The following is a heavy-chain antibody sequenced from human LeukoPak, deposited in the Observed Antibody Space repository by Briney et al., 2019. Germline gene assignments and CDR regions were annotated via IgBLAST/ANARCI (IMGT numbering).Heavy chain of an antibody. CDR1: GGSISSGDYY. CDR2: IYYSGST. CDR3: ARGSNYYYYGMDV. D-gene: IGHD4-11*01. Sequence: SETLSLTCTVSGGSISSGDYYWSWIRQPPGKGLEWIGYIYYSGSTYYNPSLKSRVTISVDASKNQFSLKLSSVTAADTAVYYCARGSNYYYYGMDVWGQGTTVTVSS. V-gene: IGHV4-30-4*01. J-gene: IGHJ6*02.